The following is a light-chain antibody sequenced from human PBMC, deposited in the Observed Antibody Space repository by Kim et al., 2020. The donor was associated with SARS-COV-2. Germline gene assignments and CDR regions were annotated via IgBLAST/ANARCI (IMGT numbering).Light chain of an antibody. V-gene: IGKV3-20*01. Sequence: EIVLTQSPGTLSLSPGERATLSCRASQSVTNNYLAWYQHKPGQAPRLLIYVVSKRATGIPDRFSGSGSGTDFTLTISRLEPEDFVLYYCRYYGRPLYTFGQGTKLEI. CDR2: VVS. CDR1: QSVTNNY. J-gene: IGKJ2*01. CDR3: RYYGRPLYT.